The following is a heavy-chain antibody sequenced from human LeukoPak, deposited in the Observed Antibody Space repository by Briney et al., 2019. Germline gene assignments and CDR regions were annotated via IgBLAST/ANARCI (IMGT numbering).Heavy chain of an antibody. Sequence: SETLSPTCTVSGGSISSQYWSWIRQSPGKGLEWIGYIDPTGLTSYNPSLNSRVTISEDTSKNQFSLKVRSVTTADTAVYFCARQTPYHGNHYFDYWGQGTLVTVSS. V-gene: IGHV4-4*09. CDR1: GGSISSQY. CDR2: IDPTGLT. D-gene: IGHD1-14*01. CDR3: ARQTPYHGNHYFDY. J-gene: IGHJ4*02.